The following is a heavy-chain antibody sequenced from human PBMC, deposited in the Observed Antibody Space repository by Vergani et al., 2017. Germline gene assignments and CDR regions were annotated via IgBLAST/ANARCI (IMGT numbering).Heavy chain of an antibody. Sequence: QVQLQESGPGLVKPSETLSLTCTVSGGSISSYYWSWIRQPPGKGLEWIGYIYYSGSTNYNPSLKRRVTISVDTSKNQFSLKLSSVTAADTAVYYCARSREWLPIDYWGQGTLVTVSS. V-gene: IGHV4-59*08. D-gene: IGHD3-3*01. CDR2: IYYSGST. J-gene: IGHJ4*02. CDR1: GGSISSYY. CDR3: ARSREWLPIDY.